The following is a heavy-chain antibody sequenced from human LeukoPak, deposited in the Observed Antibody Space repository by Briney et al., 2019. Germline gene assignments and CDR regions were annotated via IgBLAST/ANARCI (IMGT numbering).Heavy chain of an antibody. J-gene: IGHJ4*02. D-gene: IGHD6-19*01. CDR2: IKKKSDGGTT. CDR3: TTVQQWLAQALGC. V-gene: IGHV3-15*01. Sequence: GGSLRLSRAASGFTFSNAWMTWVRQAPGKGLEWVGHIKKKSDGGTTDYAAPVKGRFTISRDDSKDTLYLQLNSLKTEDTAVYYCTTVQQWLAQALGCWGQGTLVTVSS. CDR1: GFTFSNAW.